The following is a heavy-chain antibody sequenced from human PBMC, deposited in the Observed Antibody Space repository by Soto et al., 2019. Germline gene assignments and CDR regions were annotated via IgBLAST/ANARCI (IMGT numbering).Heavy chain of an antibody. J-gene: IGHJ4*01. CDR2: ISGSGGST. D-gene: IGHD4-4*01. CDR1: GFTFSSYA. CDR3: SRAGILTTPYDFDY. V-gene: IGHV3-23*01. Sequence: GGSLRLSCAASGFTFSSYAMSWVRQAPGKGLEWVSAISGSGGSTYYADSVKGRFTISRDNSKNTLYLQMNSLRAEDTAVYYCSRAGILTTPYDFDYWGQGTLVTVSS.